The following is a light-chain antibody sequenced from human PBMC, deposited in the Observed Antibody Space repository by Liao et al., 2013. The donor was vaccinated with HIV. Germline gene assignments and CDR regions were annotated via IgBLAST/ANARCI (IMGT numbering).Light chain of an antibody. CDR3: QVWDSGSAHWF. CDR1: ALPKQY. V-gene: IGLV3-25*02. J-gene: IGLJ2*01. CDR2: KDS. Sequence: SYELTQPPSVSVSPGQTARITCSGDALPKQYAYWYQQKPGQAPVLLIYKDSERPSGIPERFSGSNSGNTATLTISGVEAGDEADYFCQVWDSGSAHWFFGGGTKLTVL.